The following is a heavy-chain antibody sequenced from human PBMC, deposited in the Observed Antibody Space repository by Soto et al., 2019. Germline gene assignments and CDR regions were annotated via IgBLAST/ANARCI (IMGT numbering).Heavy chain of an antibody. V-gene: IGHV4-59*08. D-gene: IGHD6-13*01. CDR1: GGSISSYY. CDR3: ARHEGIAADFDY. CDR2: IYYSGST. Sequence: SETLSLTCTVSGGSISSYYWSWIRQPPGKGLEWIGYIYYSGSTDYNPSLKSRVTISVDTSKNQFSLKLSSVTAADTAVYYCARHEGIAADFDYWGQGTLVTVSS. J-gene: IGHJ4*02.